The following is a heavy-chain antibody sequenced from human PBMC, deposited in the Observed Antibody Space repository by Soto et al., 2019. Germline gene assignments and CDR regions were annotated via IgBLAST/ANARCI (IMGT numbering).Heavy chain of an antibody. J-gene: IGHJ6*02. CDR3: TKDQGVIVAAIRPLAADA. CDR1: GFTFNTYA. Sequence: PGGSLRLSCAASGFTFNTYAMSWVRQAPGKGLEWVSGISASGGGTYYTDSVKGRFTISRDNSNNMVHPQMNGLRDEDTGTYYCTKDQGVIVAAIRPLAADAWGQGTTVTVSS. CDR2: ISASGGGT. V-gene: IGHV3-23*01. D-gene: IGHD5-12*01.